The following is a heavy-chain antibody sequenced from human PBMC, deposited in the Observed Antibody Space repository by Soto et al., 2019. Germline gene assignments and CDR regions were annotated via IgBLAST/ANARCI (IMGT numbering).Heavy chain of an antibody. Sequence: PSETLSLTCAVYGGSFSGYYWSWIRQPPGKGLEWIGEINHSGSTNYNPSHKSRVTILVDTSKNQFSLKLSSVTAADTAVYYCASSYYGSGSYSDYYMDVWGQGTTVTVSS. CDR1: GGSFSGYY. J-gene: IGHJ6*03. CDR2: INHSGST. CDR3: ASSYYGSGSYSDYYMDV. D-gene: IGHD3-10*01. V-gene: IGHV4-34*01.